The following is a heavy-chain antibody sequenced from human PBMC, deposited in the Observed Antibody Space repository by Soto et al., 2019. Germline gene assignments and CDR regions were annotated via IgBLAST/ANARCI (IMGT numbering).Heavy chain of an antibody. Sequence: GGSLRLSCAASGFTFSSYSMNWVRQAPGKGLEWVSSISGSSSYIYYADSVRGRFTISRDNAKNSLYLQMNSLRAEDTAVYYCARRYCSSTSCYDYGMDVWGQGTTVTVSS. CDR1: GFTFSSYS. V-gene: IGHV3-21*01. CDR3: ARRYCSSTSCYDYGMDV. CDR2: ISGSSSYI. J-gene: IGHJ6*02. D-gene: IGHD2-2*01.